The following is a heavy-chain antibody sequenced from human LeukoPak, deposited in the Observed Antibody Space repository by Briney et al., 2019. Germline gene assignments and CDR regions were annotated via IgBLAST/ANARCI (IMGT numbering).Heavy chain of an antibody. Sequence: QPGGSLRLSCAASGFTVSSKYMSWVRQAPGKGLEWVSVIYSGGSTYYADSVKGRFTISRDNSKNTLYLQMNSLRAEDTAVYYCAIVPAAITYFQHWGQGKLVTVSS. J-gene: IGHJ1*01. CDR1: GFTVSSKY. V-gene: IGHV3-53*01. D-gene: IGHD2-2*01. CDR3: AIVPAAITYFQH. CDR2: IYSGGST.